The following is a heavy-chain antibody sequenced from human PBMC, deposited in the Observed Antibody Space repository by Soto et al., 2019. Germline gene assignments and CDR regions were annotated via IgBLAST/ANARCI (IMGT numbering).Heavy chain of an antibody. J-gene: IGHJ6*03. V-gene: IGHV3-66*01. Sequence: EVQLVESGGGLVQPGGSLRLSCAASGFTVSSNYMSWVRQAPGKGLEWVSAIYSGGSTYYADSVKGRFTISSNNSKNTVYHQMKSLRAENTAVDYCARDRLRQNYYYYMDVWGKGTTVTVSS. CDR2: IYSGGST. D-gene: IGHD4-17*01. CDR1: GFTVSSNY. CDR3: ARDRLRQNYYYYMDV.